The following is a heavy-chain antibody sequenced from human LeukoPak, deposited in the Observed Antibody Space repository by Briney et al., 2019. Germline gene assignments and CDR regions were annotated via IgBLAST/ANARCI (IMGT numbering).Heavy chain of an antibody. CDR3: ARCATYYYDSSGYPNWFDP. CDR2: IYYSGST. Sequence: ASETLSLTCTVSGGSISSSSYYWGWIRQPPGKGLEGIGSIYYSGSTYYNPSLKSRITISVYTAKNPFSLKLSSVTAADTAVYYCARCATYYYDSSGYPNWFDPWGQGTLVTVSS. D-gene: IGHD3-22*01. CDR1: GGSISSSSYY. J-gene: IGHJ5*02. V-gene: IGHV4-39*07.